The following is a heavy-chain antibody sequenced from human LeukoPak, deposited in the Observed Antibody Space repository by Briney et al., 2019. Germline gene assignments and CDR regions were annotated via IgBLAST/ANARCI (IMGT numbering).Heavy chain of an antibody. D-gene: IGHD5-18*01. CDR2: INSDGINT. CDR3: AKDGTGGPSWGPAWIQLWPTTQALYYMDV. J-gene: IGHJ6*03. V-gene: IGHV3-74*01. CDR1: GFTFSNYW. Sequence: GGSLRLSCAASGFTFSNYWMHWVRQAPGRGLVWVSRINSDGINTSYADSVKGRFTISRDNSKNTLYLQMNSLRAEDTAVYYCAKDGTGGPSWGPAWIQLWPTTQALYYMDVWGKGTTVTISS.